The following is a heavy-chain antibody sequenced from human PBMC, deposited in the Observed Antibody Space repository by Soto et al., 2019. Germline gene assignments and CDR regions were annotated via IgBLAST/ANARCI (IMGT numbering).Heavy chain of an antibody. D-gene: IGHD4-17*01. Sequence: QVQLVESGGGVVQPGRSLRLSCAASGFTFSSYGMHWVRQAPGKGLEWVAVISYDGSNKYYADSVKGRFTISRDNSKNTLYLQMNSLRAEDTAVYYCAKDGFDYGDYGRVLDYWGQGTLVTVPS. V-gene: IGHV3-30*18. J-gene: IGHJ4*02. CDR3: AKDGFDYGDYGRVLDY. CDR2: ISYDGSNK. CDR1: GFTFSSYG.